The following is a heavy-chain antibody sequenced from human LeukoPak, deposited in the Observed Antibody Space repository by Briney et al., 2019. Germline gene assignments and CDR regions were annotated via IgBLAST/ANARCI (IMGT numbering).Heavy chain of an antibody. D-gene: IGHD3-10*01. CDR2: ISAYSGNT. J-gene: IGHJ4*02. CDR3: ASSGGYYGSGSYFYYHY. CDR1: GYTFTSYG. V-gene: IGHV1-18*01. Sequence: GASVKVSCKASGYTFTSYGISWVRQAPGQGLEWMGWISAYSGNTNYAQKLQGRVTMTTDTSTSTAYMELRSLRSDDTAVYYCASSGGYYGSGSYFYYHYWGQGTLVTASS.